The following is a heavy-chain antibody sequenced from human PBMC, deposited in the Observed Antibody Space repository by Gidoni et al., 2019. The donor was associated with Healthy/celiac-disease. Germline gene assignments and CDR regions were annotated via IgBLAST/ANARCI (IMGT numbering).Heavy chain of an antibody. CDR3: ARGRTVVAATRFDY. D-gene: IGHD2-15*01. CDR2: INHSGST. J-gene: IGHJ4*02. CDR1: GGSCSGYY. Sequence: QVQLQQWGAGLLKPSETLSLTCAVYGGSCSGYYWSWIRQPPGKVLEWIGEINHSGSTNYNPSLKSRVTISVDTSKNQFSLQLSSVTAADTAVYYCARGRTVVAATRFDYWGQGTLVTVSS. V-gene: IGHV4-34*01.